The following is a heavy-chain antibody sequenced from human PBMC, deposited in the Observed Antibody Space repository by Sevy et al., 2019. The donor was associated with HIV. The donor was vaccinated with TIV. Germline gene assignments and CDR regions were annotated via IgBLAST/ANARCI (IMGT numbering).Heavy chain of an antibody. J-gene: IGHJ3*02. Sequence: SETLSLTCTVSGGSINSDHRNWSRQPPGKGLEWIGYVYYTGGTNYNPSLKNRVTISVDRTKNQFSLKLTSVTAADTAVYYCARRNDFDIWGQWTMVTVSS. CDR1: GGSINSDH. CDR3: ARRNDFDI. CDR2: VYYTGGT. V-gene: IGHV4-59*08.